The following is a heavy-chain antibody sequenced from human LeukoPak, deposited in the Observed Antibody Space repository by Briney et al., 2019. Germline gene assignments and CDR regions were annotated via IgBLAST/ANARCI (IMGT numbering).Heavy chain of an antibody. CDR2: INPNSGGA. CDR1: GYTFTGYY. V-gene: IGHV1-2*02. J-gene: IGHJ4*02. Sequence: ASVKVSCKASGYTFTGYYMHWVRQAPGQGLEWMGWINPNSGGANYAQKFQGRVTMTRDTSISTAYMELSRLRSDDTAVYYCASLPYSYDSSGCNFDYWGQGTLVTVSS. D-gene: IGHD3-22*01. CDR3: ASLPYSYDSSGCNFDY.